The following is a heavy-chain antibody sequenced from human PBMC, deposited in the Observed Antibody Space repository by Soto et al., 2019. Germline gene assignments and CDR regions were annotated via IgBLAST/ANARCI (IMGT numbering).Heavy chain of an antibody. J-gene: IGHJ6*03. CDR2: IYYSGST. V-gene: IGHV4-59*08. Sequence: SETLSLTCTVSGGSISSYYWSWIRQPPGKGLEWIGYIYYSGSTNYNPSLKSRVTISVDTSKNQFSLKLSSVTAADTAVYYCARHASPDIVVVPADYYYMDVWGKGTTVTVSS. CDR3: ARHASPDIVVVPADYYYMDV. CDR1: GGSISSYY. D-gene: IGHD2-2*01.